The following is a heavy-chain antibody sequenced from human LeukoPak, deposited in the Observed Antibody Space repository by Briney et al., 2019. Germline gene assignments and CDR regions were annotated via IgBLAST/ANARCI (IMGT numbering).Heavy chain of an antibody. V-gene: IGHV1-2*02. CDR2: INPKSGGT. Sequence: PWASVKVSCKASGYSFTAYYMHWVRQAPGQGLEWMGWINPKSGGTKYAQNFQGRVTMTRDTSISTAYMELSSLRSDDTAVYYCARDRGVAAAGRDFDYWGQGTLVTVSS. D-gene: IGHD6-13*01. J-gene: IGHJ4*02. CDR3: ARDRGVAAAGRDFDY. CDR1: GYSFTAYY.